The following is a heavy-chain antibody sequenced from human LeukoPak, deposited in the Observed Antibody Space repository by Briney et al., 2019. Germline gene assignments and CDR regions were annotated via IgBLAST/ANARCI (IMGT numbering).Heavy chain of an antibody. D-gene: IGHD1-7*01. J-gene: IGHJ3*02. Sequence: ASVKVSFKASGYTFSSYYIHWVRQAPGQGLEWMGVINPSGASTIYAQKFQGRVTMTRDMSTSTVYMELSSLRSDDTAVYYCARENPHWNLDAFDIWGQGTMVTVSS. CDR2: INPSGAST. V-gene: IGHV1-46*01. CDR1: GYTFSSYY. CDR3: ARENPHWNLDAFDI.